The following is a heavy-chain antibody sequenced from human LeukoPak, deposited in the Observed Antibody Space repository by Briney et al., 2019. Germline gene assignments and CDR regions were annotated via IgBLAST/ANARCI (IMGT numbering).Heavy chain of an antibody. D-gene: IGHD6-13*01. CDR1: GGSISSGDYY. CDR3: ARGSIAAAGTLGN. Sequence: PSETLSLTCTVSGGSISSGDYYWSWIRQPPGKGLERIGYIYYSGSTYYNPSLKSRVTISVDTSKNQFPLKLSSVTAADTAVYYCARGSIAAAGTLGNWGQGTLVTVSS. CDR2: IYYSGST. V-gene: IGHV4-30-4*01. J-gene: IGHJ4*02.